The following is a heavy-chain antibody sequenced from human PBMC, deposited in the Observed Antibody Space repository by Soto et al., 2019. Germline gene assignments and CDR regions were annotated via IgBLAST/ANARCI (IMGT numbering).Heavy chain of an antibody. CDR3: ARGPSGDKVDY. J-gene: IGHJ4*02. D-gene: IGHD1-26*01. V-gene: IGHV4-30-4*01. Sequence: SLTCTVSGGSINNNGYFWSWIRQPPGSGLEWIGHIYNSGSTYSNPSLKSRLTISVDTSKNQFSLKLSSVTAADTAVYYCARGPSGDKVDYWGQGTLVTVSS. CDR1: GGSINNNGYF. CDR2: IYNSGST.